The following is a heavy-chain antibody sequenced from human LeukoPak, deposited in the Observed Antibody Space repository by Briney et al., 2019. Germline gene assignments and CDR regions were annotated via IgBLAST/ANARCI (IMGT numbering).Heavy chain of an antibody. CDR2: IYPGDSDT. J-gene: IGHJ4*02. V-gene: IGHV5-51*01. CDR3: ARHLRQYSSSWYSDY. D-gene: IGHD6-13*01. Sequence: GESLKISCKGSGYSFSTYWIGWVRQMPGKGLEWMGIIYPGDSDTRYSPSFQGQVTISADKSISTAYLQWSSLKASDTAMYYCARHLRQYSSSWYSDYWGQGTLVTVSS. CDR1: GYSFSTYW.